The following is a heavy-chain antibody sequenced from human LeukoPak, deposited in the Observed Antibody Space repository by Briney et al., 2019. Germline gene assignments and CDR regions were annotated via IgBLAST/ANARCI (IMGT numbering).Heavy chain of an antibody. D-gene: IGHD3-10*02. CDR1: GFTFSSYW. CDR3: ARVTVRLPDY. Sequence: GGSLRLSCAASGFTFSSYWVSGVREAPGEGREWVANIKQDGREKDYVDTVKGRFTISRDNAKNSQYLQMNSLRPEDTAVYYCARVTVRLPDYWGQGTLVTVSS. CDR2: IKQDGREK. J-gene: IGHJ4*02. V-gene: IGHV3-7*01.